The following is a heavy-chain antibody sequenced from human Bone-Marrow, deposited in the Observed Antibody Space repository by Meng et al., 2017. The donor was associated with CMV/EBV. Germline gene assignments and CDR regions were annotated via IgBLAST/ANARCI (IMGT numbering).Heavy chain of an antibody. V-gene: IGHV3-7*01. CDR2: IKPDGSDT. CDR3: ARVFTREGSAFNAFDI. D-gene: IGHD2-15*01. Sequence: GGSLRPSCAASGFTFSRYWMSWVRQGPGKGLEWVANIKPDGSDTGYLDSVKGRFAISRDNARNSLYLNLDSLRAQDTAAYYCARVFTREGSAFNAFDIWGQGKVVTVSS. J-gene: IGHJ3*02. CDR1: GFTFSRYW.